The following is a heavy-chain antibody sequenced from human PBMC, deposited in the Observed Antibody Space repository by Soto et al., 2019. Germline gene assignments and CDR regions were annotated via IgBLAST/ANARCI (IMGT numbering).Heavy chain of an antibody. V-gene: IGHV4-4*07. CDR1: GGSVSSQY. Sequence: SETLSLTCTVSGGSVSSQYWSWIRQPAGKGLEWIGRIYNGGIPLIHPSLESRVALSLDTSKNQFSLTLSSVTAADTAVYYCARDKGAPGGLIDYWGRGTLVTVSS. CDR2: IYNGGIP. D-gene: IGHD1-26*01. J-gene: IGHJ4*02. CDR3: ARDKGAPGGLIDY.